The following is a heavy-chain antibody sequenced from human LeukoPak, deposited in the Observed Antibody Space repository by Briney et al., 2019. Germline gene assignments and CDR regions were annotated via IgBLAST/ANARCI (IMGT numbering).Heavy chain of an antibody. CDR3: ARVIGATFGNYYFDY. J-gene: IGHJ4*02. CDR2: IYYSGST. V-gene: IGHV4-59*08. D-gene: IGHD3-16*01. Sequence: SETLSLTCTVSGGSISSYYWSWIRQPPGKGLEWIGYIYYSGSTNYNPSLKSRVTISVDTSKNQFSLKLSSVTAADTAVYYCARVIGATFGNYYFDYWGQGTLVTVSS. CDR1: GGSISSYY.